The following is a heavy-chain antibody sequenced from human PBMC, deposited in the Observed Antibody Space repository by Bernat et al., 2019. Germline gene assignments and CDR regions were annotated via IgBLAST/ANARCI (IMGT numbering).Heavy chain of an antibody. D-gene: IGHD2-2*01. CDR3: GRDSLVVPAGMPDR. J-gene: IGHJ4*03. V-gene: IGHV3-33*01. Sequence: QVQLVESGGGVVQPGRSLRLSCAASGFTFSSYGMHWVRQAPGKGLEWVAVIWYDGSNKYYADSVKGRFTISRDNSKNTLYLQMNSLRAEDTAVYYCGRDSLVVPAGMPDRWGQGTPVPLS. CDR1: GFTFSSYG. CDR2: IWYDGSNK.